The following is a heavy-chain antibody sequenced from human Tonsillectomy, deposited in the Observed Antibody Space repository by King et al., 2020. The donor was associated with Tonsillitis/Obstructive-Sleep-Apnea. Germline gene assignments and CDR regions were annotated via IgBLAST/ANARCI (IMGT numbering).Heavy chain of an antibody. Sequence: EVQLVESGGNLVQPGGSLRLSCAASGFTFSNYAMSWVRKAPGKGLQWVSTITGSGVSPYYADSVKGRFTISRDNSKNTLYLQMNSLRADDKAVYYCAKDALEAPAAPFDYWGQGTLVTVSS. CDR3: AKDALEAPAAPFDY. CDR1: GFTFSNYA. CDR2: ITGSGVSP. J-gene: IGHJ4*02. V-gene: IGHV3-23*04. D-gene: IGHD2-2*01.